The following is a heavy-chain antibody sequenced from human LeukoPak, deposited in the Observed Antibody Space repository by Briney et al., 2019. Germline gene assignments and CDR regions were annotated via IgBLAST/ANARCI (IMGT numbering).Heavy chain of an antibody. CDR3: AKALYQLLLGPHDAFDI. Sequence: GGSLRLSCAASGFTFSSYGMHWVRQAPGKGLEWVAFIRYDGSNKYYADSVKGRFTISRDNSKNTLYLQMNSLRAEDTAAYYCAKALYQLLLGPHDAFDIWGQGTMVTVSS. J-gene: IGHJ3*02. D-gene: IGHD2-2*01. CDR2: IRYDGSNK. V-gene: IGHV3-30*02. CDR1: GFTFSSYG.